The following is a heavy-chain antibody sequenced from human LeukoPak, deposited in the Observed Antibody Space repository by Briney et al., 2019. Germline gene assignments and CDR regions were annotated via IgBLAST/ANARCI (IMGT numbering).Heavy chain of an antibody. D-gene: IGHD6-19*01. CDR1: GFTFSSYE. J-gene: IGHJ2*01. Sequence: GGSLRLSCSASGFTFSSYEMNWVRQAPGKGLEWVSYISSSGGTIYYADSVKGRFTISRDNAKNSLYLQMNSLRAEDTAVYYCARPYSSGWYGGFDLWGRGTLVTVSS. CDR2: ISSSGGTI. CDR3: ARPYSSGWYGGFDL. V-gene: IGHV3-48*03.